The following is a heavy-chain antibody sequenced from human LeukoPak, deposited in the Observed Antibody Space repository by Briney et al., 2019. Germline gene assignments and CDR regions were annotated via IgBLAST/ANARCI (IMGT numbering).Heavy chain of an antibody. CDR2: IYYSGST. CDR1: GGSISSYY. Sequence: SETLSLTCTVSGGSISSYYWSWIRQPLGKGLEWIGYIYYSGSTNYNPSLKSRVTISVDTSKNQFSLKLSSVTAADTAVYYCARVTPYFYYFDYWGQGTLVTVSS. CDR3: ARVTPYFYYFDY. D-gene: IGHD2-15*01. V-gene: IGHV4-59*01. J-gene: IGHJ4*02.